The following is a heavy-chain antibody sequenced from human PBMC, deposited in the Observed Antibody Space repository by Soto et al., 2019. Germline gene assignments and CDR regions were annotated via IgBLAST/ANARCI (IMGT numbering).Heavy chain of an antibody. CDR2: INPFDGNR. CDR1: GYIFPSYG. V-gene: IGHV1-18*01. Sequence: ASVKVSCKTSGYIFPSYGISWVRQAPGQGLEWMGWINPFDGNRKFAQSFQGRVTMTRDTSTSTVYMEVSSLRSEDTAVYYCSRVDPGETSPFDHWGQGTLVNVS. CDR3: SRVDPGETSPFDH. J-gene: IGHJ4*02. D-gene: IGHD3-10*01.